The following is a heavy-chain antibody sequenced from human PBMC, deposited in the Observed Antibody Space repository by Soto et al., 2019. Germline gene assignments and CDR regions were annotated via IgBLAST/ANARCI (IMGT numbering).Heavy chain of an antibody. CDR3: EREIFGVVIGLDP. CDR1: GGSISSSNW. V-gene: IGHV4-4*02. CDR2: IYHSGST. D-gene: IGHD3-3*01. Sequence: SDPLSLTCGVSGGSISSSNWWSWVRQPPGKGLEWIGEIYHSGSTNYTPSLKSRVTISVDKSKNQFSLKLSSVTAADTAVYYCEREIFGVVIGLDPWGQGTLVSVSS. J-gene: IGHJ5*02.